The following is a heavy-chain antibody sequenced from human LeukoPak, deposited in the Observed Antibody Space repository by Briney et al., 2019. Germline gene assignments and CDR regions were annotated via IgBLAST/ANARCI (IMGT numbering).Heavy chain of an antibody. D-gene: IGHD4-17*01. CDR2: ISWNSGSI. J-gene: IGHJ4*02. Sequence: GRSLRLSCAASGFTFGDYAMHWVRQAPGKGLEWVSGISWNSGSIGYADSVKGRFTISRDNAKNSLYLQMNSLRAEDTALYYCAKDMSTSYGDFSYYFDYWGQGTLVTVSS. CDR3: AKDMSTSYGDFSYYFDY. V-gene: IGHV3-9*01. CDR1: GFTFGDYA.